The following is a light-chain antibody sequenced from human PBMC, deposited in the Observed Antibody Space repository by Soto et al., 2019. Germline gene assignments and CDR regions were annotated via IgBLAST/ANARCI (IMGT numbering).Light chain of an antibody. CDR1: QGISSA. Sequence: AIQLTQSPSSLSASVGDRVTITCRASQGISSALAWYQQKPGKAPKLLIYDASSLESGVPSRFSGSGSETDSTLTISSLQPEDFATYYCKQFNSYPITFGQGTRLEIK. V-gene: IGKV1-13*02. CDR3: KQFNSYPIT. CDR2: DAS. J-gene: IGKJ5*01.